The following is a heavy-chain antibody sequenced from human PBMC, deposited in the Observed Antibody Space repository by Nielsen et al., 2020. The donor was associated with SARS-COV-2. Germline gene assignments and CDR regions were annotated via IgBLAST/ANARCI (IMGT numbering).Heavy chain of an antibody. CDR2: ISYDGGNK. CDR1: GFTFSSYA. Sequence: GESLKISCAASGFTFSSYAMHWVRQAPGKGLEWVAVISYDGGNKYYADSVRGRFTISRDNSKNTLYLQMNSLRAEDTAVYYCAKDLLLWFGESFDYWGQGTLVTVSS. V-gene: IGHV3-30-3*01. D-gene: IGHD3-10*01. CDR3: AKDLLLWFGESFDY. J-gene: IGHJ4*02.